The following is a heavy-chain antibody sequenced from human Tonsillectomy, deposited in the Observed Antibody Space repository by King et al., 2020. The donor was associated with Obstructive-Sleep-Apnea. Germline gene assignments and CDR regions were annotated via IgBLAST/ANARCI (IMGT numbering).Heavy chain of an antibody. Sequence: VQLVESGGVVVQPGGSLRLSCAASGFTFNNFAMHWDLQAPGKGLEWVSLISWDGGSTYYADSVKGRFTISRDNSKNSLYVQLNRLGAEDTAFYYCAKDKGSSGYLYYLDYWGQGTLVTVSS. V-gene: IGHV3-43D*03. D-gene: IGHD3-22*01. CDR2: ISWDGGST. CDR3: AKDKGSSGYLYYLDY. J-gene: IGHJ4*02. CDR1: GFTFNNFA.